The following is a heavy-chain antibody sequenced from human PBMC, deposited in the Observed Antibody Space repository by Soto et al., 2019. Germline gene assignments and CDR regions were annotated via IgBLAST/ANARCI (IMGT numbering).Heavy chain of an antibody. V-gene: IGHV4-34*01. CDR3: ARLETGYSSGWYYFDY. D-gene: IGHD6-19*01. CDR2: INHSGST. J-gene: IGHJ4*02. CDR1: GGSFSGYY. Sequence: SETLSLTCAVYGGSFSGYYWTWIRQPPGKGLEWIGEINHSGSTNYNPSLKSRVTISVDTSKNQFSLKLSSVTAADTAVYYCARLETGYSSGWYYFDYWGQGTLVTVSS.